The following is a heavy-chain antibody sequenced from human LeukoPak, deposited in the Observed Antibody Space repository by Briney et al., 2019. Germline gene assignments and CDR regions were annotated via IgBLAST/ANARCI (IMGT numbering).Heavy chain of an antibody. J-gene: IGHJ3*02. CDR1: GFTFSSYS. CDR3: ARVGSSSGDAFDI. V-gene: IGHV3-21*01. Sequence: PGGSLRLSCAASGFTFSSYSMNWVRQAPGKGLEWVSSISSSSSYIYYADSVKGRFTISRDNAKNSLYLQMNSLRAEDTAVYYCARVGSSSGDAFDIWGQGTMVTVSS. CDR2: ISSSSSYI. D-gene: IGHD6-6*01.